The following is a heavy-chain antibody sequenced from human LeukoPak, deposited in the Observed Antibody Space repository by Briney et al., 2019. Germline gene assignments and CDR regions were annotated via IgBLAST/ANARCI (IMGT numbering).Heavy chain of an antibody. V-gene: IGHV1-2*02. CDR1: GYTFTGYY. CDR2: INPNSGGT. CDR3: AVSPYAWSPMDV. J-gene: IGHJ6*02. D-gene: IGHD3-3*01. Sequence: ASVKVSCKASGYTFTGYYMHWVRQAPGQGLEWMGWINPNSGGTNYAQKFQSRVTMTRDTSISTAYMELSRLRSDDTAVYYCAVSPYAWSPMDVWGQGTTVTVSS.